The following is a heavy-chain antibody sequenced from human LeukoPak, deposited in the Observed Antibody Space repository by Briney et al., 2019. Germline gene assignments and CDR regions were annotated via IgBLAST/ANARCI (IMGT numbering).Heavy chain of an antibody. CDR1: GGSISSWY. Sequence: PSETLSLTCTVSGGSISSWYWSWIRQPPGKGLEWIGNIYGSGYTNYNPSLKSRVTMSIDTSKNHFSLKLTSVTAADTATYYCARETSLAGFASGLGFNYWGQGILVSVSS. D-gene: IGHD6-19*01. CDR3: ARETSLAGFASGLGFNY. J-gene: IGHJ4*02. CDR2: IYGSGYT. V-gene: IGHV4-59*01.